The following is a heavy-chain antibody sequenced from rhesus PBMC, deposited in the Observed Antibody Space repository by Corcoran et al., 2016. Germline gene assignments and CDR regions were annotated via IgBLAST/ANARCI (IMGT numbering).Heavy chain of an antibody. J-gene: IGHJ4*01. Sequence: QVQLQESGPGLVKPSETLSLTCAVSGGSIRSSNWWSWIRQSPGKGLEWIGGIYGSGGSTEYNPSLKSRVTISIDTAKNQFSLKLSSVTAADTAVYYCARRGSGWTRDYWGQGVLVTVSS. D-gene: IGHD6-31*01. CDR1: GGSIRSSNW. V-gene: IGHV4-93*02. CDR2: IYGSGGST. CDR3: ARRGSGWTRDY.